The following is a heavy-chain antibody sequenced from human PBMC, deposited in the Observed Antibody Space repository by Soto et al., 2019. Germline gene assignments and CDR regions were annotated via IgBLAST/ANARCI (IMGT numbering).Heavy chain of an antibody. Sequence: ETCSLTPTVPCRSVRKIYFNSIRQPAGKGLEWIGLIYSSGGTNYNPSLRSRVTMSVDTSKNQFSLKLNSVAAADTAVYYCARSSHKESWFDPWGQGTLVTVSS. CDR2: IYSSGGT. J-gene: IGHJ5*02. V-gene: IGHV4-4*07. D-gene: IGHD2-2*01. CDR3: ARSSHKESWFDP. CDR1: CRSVRKIY.